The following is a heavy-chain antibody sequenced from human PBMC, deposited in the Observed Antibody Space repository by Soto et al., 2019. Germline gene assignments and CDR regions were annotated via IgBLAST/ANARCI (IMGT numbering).Heavy chain of an antibody. CDR2: ITANSDAV. J-gene: IGHJ4*02. CDR3: IKETTPGGLDY. Sequence: SLEICCAACGERFDDSPMHVLRQVSGRGLEWVSGITANSDAVGYADSVKGRFTMSGDKAKNSLILEMNSLRTEDTALYYCIKETTPGGLDYWGLATLVTVPS. CDR1: GERFDDSP. V-gene: IGHV3-9*01. D-gene: IGHD1-1*01.